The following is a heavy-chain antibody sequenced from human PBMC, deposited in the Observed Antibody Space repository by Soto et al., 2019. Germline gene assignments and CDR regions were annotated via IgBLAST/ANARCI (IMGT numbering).Heavy chain of an antibody. CDR3: ASHPRGATGPFCFDY. D-gene: IGHD1-26*01. Sequence: EVQLVESGGGLVKPGGSLRLSCAASGFTFSSYSMNWVRQAPGKGLEWVSSISSSSSYIYYADSVKGRFTISRDNAKNSLYLQMYSLRAEDTAVYYCASHPRGATGPFCFDYWGQGTLVTVSS. CDR1: GFTFSSYS. CDR2: ISSSSSYI. V-gene: IGHV3-21*01. J-gene: IGHJ4*02.